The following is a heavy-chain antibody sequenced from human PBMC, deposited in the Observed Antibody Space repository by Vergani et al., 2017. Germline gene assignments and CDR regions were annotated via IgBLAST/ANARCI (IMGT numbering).Heavy chain of an antibody. Sequence: VQLLESGGDLVQPGGSLRLSCAASGFSFTTYAMSWVRQAPGKGLEWVAYVLFDGSNEYYADSVKGRFIVSRDNSNDALYLQMNSLRTDDTAVYYCARDLAYCHEGSCALWGQGSVVTVSS. J-gene: IGHJ4*02. CDR1: GFSFTTYA. CDR2: VLFDGSNE. CDR3: ARDLAYCHEGSCAL. V-gene: IGHV3-30*02. D-gene: IGHD2-15*01.